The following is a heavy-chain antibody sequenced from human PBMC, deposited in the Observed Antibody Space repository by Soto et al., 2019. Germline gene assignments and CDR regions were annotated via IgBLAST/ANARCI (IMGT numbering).Heavy chain of an antibody. CDR3: ARHNYGSGSTYLDY. CDR1: GGSISSYY. D-gene: IGHD3-10*01. V-gene: IGHV4-59*08. J-gene: IGHJ4*02. CDR2: IYYSGST. Sequence: PSETLSLTCTVSGGSISSYYWSWIRQPPGKGLEWIGYIYYSGSTNYNPSLKSRVTISVDTSKNQFSLKLNSMTAADTAVYYCARHNYGSGSTYLDYWGQGTLVTVSS.